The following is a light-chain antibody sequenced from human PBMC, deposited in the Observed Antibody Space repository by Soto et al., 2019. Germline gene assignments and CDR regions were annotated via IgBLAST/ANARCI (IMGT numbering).Light chain of an antibody. CDR1: QTVSSY. Sequence: EIVLTQSPATLSLSPGERATLSCRASQTVSSYLAWYQQKPGQAPRLLIDDASSRATGIPARFSGSGSGTDFTLTISSLQPEDSAVYYCQQRAGWPLTFGGGTKVEIK. CDR3: QQRAGWPLT. J-gene: IGKJ4*01. CDR2: DAS. V-gene: IGKV3-11*01.